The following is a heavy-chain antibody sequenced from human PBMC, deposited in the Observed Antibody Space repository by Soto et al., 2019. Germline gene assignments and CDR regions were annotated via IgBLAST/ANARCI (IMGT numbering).Heavy chain of an antibody. Sequence: GASVKVSCKASGYTFTGYAMHWVRQAPGQRLEWMGWISAYNGNTNYAQKFQGRVTITTDTSTSTAYMELRSLRSDDTAVYYCARDYYDSSGYPSPIDYWGQGTLVTVSS. D-gene: IGHD3-22*01. CDR3: ARDYYDSSGYPSPIDY. V-gene: IGHV1-3*01. J-gene: IGHJ4*02. CDR1: GYTFTGYA. CDR2: ISAYNGNT.